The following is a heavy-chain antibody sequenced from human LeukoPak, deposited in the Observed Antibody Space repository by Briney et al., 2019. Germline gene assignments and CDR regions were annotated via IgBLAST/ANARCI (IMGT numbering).Heavy chain of an antibody. CDR2: MYSSGST. D-gene: IGHD3-22*01. CDR1: GGSISTFY. Sequence: SETLSLTCTVSGGSISTFYWSWIRQPPGKGLEWIGYMYSSGSTNYNPSLKSRVTLSLDTSKNQFSLKLSSVTAADTAVYYCARGRTTYYSDSVAYYRYAFDIWGQGTMVTVSS. V-gene: IGHV4-59*01. CDR3: ARGRTTYYSDSVAYYRYAFDI. J-gene: IGHJ3*02.